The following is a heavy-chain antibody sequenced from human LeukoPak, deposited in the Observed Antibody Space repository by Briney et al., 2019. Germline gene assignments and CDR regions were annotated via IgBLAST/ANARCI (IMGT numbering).Heavy chain of an antibody. CDR3: ARGSGSFLDY. V-gene: IGHV3-23*01. Sequence: GGSLRLSCAASGFTFSSYAMSWVRQAPGKGLEWVSAISGSGGSTYYADSVKGRFTISRDNAKNSLYLQMNSLRAEDTAVYYCARGSGSFLDYWGQGTLVTVSS. J-gene: IGHJ4*02. CDR1: GFTFSSYA. D-gene: IGHD1-26*01. CDR2: ISGSGGST.